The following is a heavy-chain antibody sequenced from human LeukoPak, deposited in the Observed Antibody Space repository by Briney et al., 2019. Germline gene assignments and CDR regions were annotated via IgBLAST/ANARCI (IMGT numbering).Heavy chain of an antibody. CDR3: ARWRGRQSEFDY. V-gene: IGHV3-7*01. D-gene: IGHD1-1*01. Sequence: GGSLRLSCEASGFTFSSYWMSWVRQAPGKGLEWVAHIKEDESDEYYVDSVRGRFTASRDNAKNSVNPQMNSLRVEDTAVYYCARWRGRQSEFDYWGQGTLVTVSS. CDR2: IKEDESDE. J-gene: IGHJ4*02. CDR1: GFTFSSYW.